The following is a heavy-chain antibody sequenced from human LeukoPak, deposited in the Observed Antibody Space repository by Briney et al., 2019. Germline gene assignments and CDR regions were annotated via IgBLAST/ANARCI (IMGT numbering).Heavy chain of an antibody. Sequence: GGSLRLSCAASGFTVSSNYMSWVRQAPGKGLEWVSVIYSGGSTYYADSVKGRFTISRDNSKNTLYLQMNSLRAEDTAVYYCASTYGSGSYYNGDYWGQGTLVTVSS. V-gene: IGHV3-53*01. CDR2: IYSGGST. CDR3: ASTYGSGSYYNGDY. D-gene: IGHD3-10*01. J-gene: IGHJ4*02. CDR1: GFTVSSNY.